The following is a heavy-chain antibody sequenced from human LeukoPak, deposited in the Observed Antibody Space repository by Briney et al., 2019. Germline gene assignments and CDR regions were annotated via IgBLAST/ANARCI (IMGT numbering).Heavy chain of an antibody. J-gene: IGHJ1*01. V-gene: IGHV3-74*01. D-gene: IGHD3-22*01. CDR1: GFTFSSYW. Sequence: PGGSLRLSCEASGFTFSSYWMHWVRHAPGKGLVWVSRIKSDGSNYYADSVKGRFTISRDNAKNTLYLQMNSLRAEDTAVYYCANRGVDDSSGYYYEYFQHWGQGTLVTVSS. CDR2: IKSDGSN. CDR3: ANRGVDDSSGYYYEYFQH.